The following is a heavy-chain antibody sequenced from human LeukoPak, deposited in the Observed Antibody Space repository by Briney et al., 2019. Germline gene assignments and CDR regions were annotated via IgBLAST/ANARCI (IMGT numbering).Heavy chain of an antibody. V-gene: IGHV3-21*01. Sequence: PGGSLRLSCAASGFTFSSYSMNWVRQAPGKGLEWVSSIGSSSSYIYYADSVKGRFTISRDNAKNSLYLQMNSLRAEDTAVYYCARVISSAGFQHWGQGTLVTVSS. CDR1: GFTFSSYS. J-gene: IGHJ1*01. CDR2: IGSSSSYI. D-gene: IGHD2-15*01. CDR3: ARVISSAGFQH.